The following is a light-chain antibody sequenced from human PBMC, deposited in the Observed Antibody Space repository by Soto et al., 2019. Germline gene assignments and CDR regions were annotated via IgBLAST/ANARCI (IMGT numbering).Light chain of an antibody. J-gene: IGLJ1*01. CDR3: QSFASSLSAYV. CDR1: ISDIGAGSD. Sequence: QSVLTQPPSVSGAPGQRVTISCTGSISDIGAGSDIHWYQHFPGTAPKLLIYGNTHRPSGVPDRFSGSKSGTSASLAIAGRQAEDEADYYCQSFASSLSAYVFGSGTKLTVL. CDR2: GNT. V-gene: IGLV1-40*01.